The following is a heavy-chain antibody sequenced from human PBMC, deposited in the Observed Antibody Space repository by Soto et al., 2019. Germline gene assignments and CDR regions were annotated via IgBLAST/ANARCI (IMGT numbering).Heavy chain of an antibody. CDR2: IYYRGST. V-gene: IGHV4-39*01. J-gene: IGHJ4*02. CDR1: GGSISSSDHY. D-gene: IGHD5-18*01. Sequence: SETLSLTCTVSGGSISSSDHYWGWIRQPPGKGLEWIGSIYYRGSTYYNPSLKSRLTISVHTSKNQFSLEMTSVTAADAAVYYCARCHQRGYSYGYSDYWGQGTLVTVSS. CDR3: ARCHQRGYSYGYSDY.